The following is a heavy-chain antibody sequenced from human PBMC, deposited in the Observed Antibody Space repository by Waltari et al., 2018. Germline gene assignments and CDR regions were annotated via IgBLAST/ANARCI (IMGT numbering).Heavy chain of an antibody. D-gene: IGHD6-19*01. J-gene: IGHJ2*01. Sequence: QVQLQQWGAGLLKPSETLSLTCAVYGGSFSGYYWTWIRQPPGKGLEWIGEINHSGSTDYSPSLKSRVTISVDTSKNQFSLKLTSVTAADTAVYYCARGGQYSSGWNWYFDLWGRGTLVTVSS. CDR3: ARGGQYSSGWNWYFDL. CDR2: INHSGST. CDR1: GGSFSGYY. V-gene: IGHV4-34*01.